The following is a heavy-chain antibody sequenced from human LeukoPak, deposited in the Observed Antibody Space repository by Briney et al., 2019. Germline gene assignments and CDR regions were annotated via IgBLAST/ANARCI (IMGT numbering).Heavy chain of an antibody. Sequence: GGSLRLSCAASGFTFSSYAMSRVRQAPGKGLEWVSVIYSGGSTYYADSVKGRFTISRDNSKNTLYLQMNSLRAEDTAVYYCARVEAHIVGATGVDYWGQGTLVTVSS. CDR2: IYSGGST. V-gene: IGHV3-53*01. CDR1: GFTFSSYA. D-gene: IGHD1-26*01. J-gene: IGHJ4*02. CDR3: ARVEAHIVGATGVDY.